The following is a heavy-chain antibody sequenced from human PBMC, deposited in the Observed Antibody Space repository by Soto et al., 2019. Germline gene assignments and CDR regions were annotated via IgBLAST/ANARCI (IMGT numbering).Heavy chain of an antibody. CDR3: ARVIRADSTSSNFYYYSGLDV. Sequence: GPLWLTCAASGLSLSTYGTPWVRQAPGKGLEWLAVISNNGINKYYADSVKGRFTISRDNSKDTLFLQMNSLRGEDTAIYYCARVIRADSTSSNFYYYSGLDVWGQGTTVTV. CDR1: GLSLSTYG. V-gene: IGHV3-30*03. CDR2: ISNNGINK. D-gene: IGHD6-6*01. J-gene: IGHJ6*02.